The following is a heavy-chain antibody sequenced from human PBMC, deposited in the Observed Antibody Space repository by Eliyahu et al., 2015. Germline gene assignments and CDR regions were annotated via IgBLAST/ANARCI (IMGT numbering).Heavy chain of an antibody. CDR1: GYTFTSYA. CDR3: ATGLEDYGDYDY. V-gene: IGHV1-3*01. Sequence: QVQLVQSGAEVKKPGASVKVSCKASGYTFTSYAMHWVRQAPGQRLEWMGWINAGNGNTKYSQKFQGRVTITRDTSASTAYMELSSLRSEDTAVYYCATGLEDYGDYDYWGQGTLVTVSS. CDR2: INAGNGNT. D-gene: IGHD4-17*01. J-gene: IGHJ4*02.